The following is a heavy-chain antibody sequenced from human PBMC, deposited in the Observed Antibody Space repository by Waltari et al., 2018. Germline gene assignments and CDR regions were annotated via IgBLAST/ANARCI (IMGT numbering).Heavy chain of an antibody. CDR3: ARDPHGVAVSGKG. V-gene: IGHV3-20*04. D-gene: IGHD6-19*01. CDR1: GFTFDDYG. J-gene: IGHJ4*02. Sequence: EVQLVESGGGVVRPGGSLRLSCAASGFTFDDYGMSWVRQAPGKGLEWISLIYSGGGIHYADSVKGRFTISRDSAKNTLYLQMNSLRVEDTAVYYCARDPHGVAVSGKGWGQGTLVTVSS. CDR2: IYSGGGI.